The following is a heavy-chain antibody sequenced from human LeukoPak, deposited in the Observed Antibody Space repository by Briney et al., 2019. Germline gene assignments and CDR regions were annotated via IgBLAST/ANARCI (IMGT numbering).Heavy chain of an antibody. CDR1: GFIFSTYW. CDR2: INSDGSST. V-gene: IGHV3-74*01. J-gene: IGHJ5*02. CDR3: ARARLMNWFDP. Sequence: GGSLRLSCAASGFIFSTYWMRWVRQAPGKGLVWVSRINSDGSSTNYADSVKGRFIISRDNAKNTLYLQMNSLRADDTAVYYCARARLMNWFDPWGLGTLVIVSS. D-gene: IGHD2-8*01.